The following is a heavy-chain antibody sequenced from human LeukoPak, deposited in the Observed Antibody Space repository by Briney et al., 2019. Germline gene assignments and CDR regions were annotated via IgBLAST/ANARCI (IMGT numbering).Heavy chain of an antibody. CDR2: ITSTGRYI. CDR1: GFNFIDYT. J-gene: IGHJ3*01. CDR3: ARLRNVGGNPHPFNV. V-gene: IGHV3-21*01. D-gene: IGHD4-23*01. Sequence: GGSLRLSCAASGFNFIDYTMNWVRQAPGKGLEWVSSITSTGRYIFCADSLKGRFTISRDNAKKSLYLQMNSLRAEDTAVYYCARLRNVGGNPHPFNVWGQGTTVTVSS.